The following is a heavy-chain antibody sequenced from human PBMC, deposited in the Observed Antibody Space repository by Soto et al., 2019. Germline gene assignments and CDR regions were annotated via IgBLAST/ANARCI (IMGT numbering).Heavy chain of an antibody. Sequence: GGSLRLSCAASGFTFSSYGMHWVRQAPGKGLEWVAVIYYDGSNKYYADSVKGRFTISRDNSKNSLYLQMNSLRDEDTAVYYCARGLYYFDSRGYWGYWGQGTLVTVSS. CDR2: IYYDGSNK. D-gene: IGHD3-22*01. CDR3: ARGLYYFDSRGYWGY. J-gene: IGHJ4*02. CDR1: GFTFSSYG. V-gene: IGHV3-33*01.